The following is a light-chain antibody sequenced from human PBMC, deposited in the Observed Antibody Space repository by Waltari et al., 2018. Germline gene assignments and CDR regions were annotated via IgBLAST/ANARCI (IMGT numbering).Light chain of an antibody. V-gene: IGKV4-1*01. Sequence: DIVMTQSPDSLAVSLGERATIHCKSSQTVLRSSNSKHCLTWYQQKPGQPPRLLIYWASTREAGVPDRFSGSGSGTDVTLTISSLQAEDVAVYYCQQYYSPPYTFGQGTKLQIK. CDR3: QQYYSPPYT. J-gene: IGKJ2*01. CDR1: QTVLRSSNSKHC. CDR2: WAS.